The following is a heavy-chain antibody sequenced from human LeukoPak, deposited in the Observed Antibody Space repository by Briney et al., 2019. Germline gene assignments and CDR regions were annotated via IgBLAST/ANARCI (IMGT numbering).Heavy chain of an antibody. CDR2: IYYSGST. CDR3: ASLAVAGLSEGY. V-gene: IGHV4-59*01. Sequence: TPSETLSLTCTVSGGSISSYYWSWIRQPPGKGLEWIGYIYYSGSTNYNPSLKSRVTISVDTSKNQFSLKLSSVTAADTAVYYCASLAVAGLSEGYWGQGTLVIVSS. J-gene: IGHJ4*02. CDR1: GGSISSYY. D-gene: IGHD6-19*01.